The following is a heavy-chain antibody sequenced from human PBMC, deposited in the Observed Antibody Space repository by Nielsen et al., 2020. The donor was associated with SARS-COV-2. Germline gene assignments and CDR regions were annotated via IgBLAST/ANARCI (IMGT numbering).Heavy chain of an antibody. J-gene: IGHJ4*02. CDR1: GFTFSNAW. CDR2: IKSKTDGGTT. Sequence: GESLKISCAASGFTFSNAWTSWVRQAPGKGLEWVGRIKSKTDGGTTDYAAPVKGRFTISRDDSKNTLYLQMNSLKTEDTAVYYCTTRATEGLDYWGQGTLVTVSS. V-gene: IGHV3-15*01. CDR3: TTRATEGLDY.